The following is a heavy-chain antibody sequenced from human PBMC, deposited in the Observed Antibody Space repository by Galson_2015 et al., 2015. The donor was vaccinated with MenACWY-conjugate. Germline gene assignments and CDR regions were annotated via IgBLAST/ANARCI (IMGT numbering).Heavy chain of an antibody. CDR2: ISGSGGDI. CDR1: GFTFSKCV. Sequence: SLRLSCAASGFTFSKCVMSWVRQAPGKGLEWVSGISGSGGDIDYADFVKGRFTISRDNSKNTVYLQMNSLRAEDTAVYHCAKGANYYDSSGKRYDAFDIWGQGTMVTVSS. J-gene: IGHJ3*02. CDR3: AKGANYYDSSGKRYDAFDI. V-gene: IGHV3-23*01. D-gene: IGHD3-22*01.